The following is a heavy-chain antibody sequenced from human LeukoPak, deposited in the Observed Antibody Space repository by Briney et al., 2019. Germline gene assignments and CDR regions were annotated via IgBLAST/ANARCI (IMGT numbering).Heavy chain of an antibody. J-gene: IGHJ4*02. CDR3: ARDRTSGYTYVSDY. V-gene: IGHV3-48*02. Sequence: GGSLRLSCVVSGFSVSSFDMNWFRQAPGKGLEWVSYISRSSYNTYYADSVEGRFTIFRDNAENSVHLQMDSLRDEDTAVYYCARDRTSGYTYVSDYWGQGTLVTVSS. CDR1: GFSVSSFD. D-gene: IGHD5-18*01. CDR2: ISRSSYNT.